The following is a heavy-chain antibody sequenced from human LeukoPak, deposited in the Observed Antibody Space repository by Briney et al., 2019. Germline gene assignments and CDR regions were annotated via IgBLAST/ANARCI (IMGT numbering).Heavy chain of an antibody. J-gene: IGHJ4*02. Sequence: SVKVSCKASGGTFNSYAISWVRQAPGQGLEWMGRIIPIFGIANYTQKFQGRVTITADKSTSTAYMGLSSLRSEDTAVYYCARGAIEWGLLPNYWGQGTLVTVSS. CDR2: IIPIFGIA. CDR1: GGTFNSYA. CDR3: ARGAIEWGLLPNY. D-gene: IGHD3-22*01. V-gene: IGHV1-69*04.